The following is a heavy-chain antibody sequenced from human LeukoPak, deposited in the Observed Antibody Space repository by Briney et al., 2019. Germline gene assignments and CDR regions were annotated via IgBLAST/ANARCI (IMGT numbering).Heavy chain of an antibody. D-gene: IGHD2-8*02. J-gene: IGHJ4*02. V-gene: IGHV3-30*02. CDR2: IAHHGSNK. CDR3: AKDGSWSCTD. Sequence: PGGSLRLSRAASGFTFSRNAIHWVRQGPGKGLEWVSYIAHHGSNKYYADSVKGRFTISRDNSKRTLYLQMNSLRADDTAVYYCAKDGSWSCTDWGQGTLVTVSS. CDR1: GFTFSRNA.